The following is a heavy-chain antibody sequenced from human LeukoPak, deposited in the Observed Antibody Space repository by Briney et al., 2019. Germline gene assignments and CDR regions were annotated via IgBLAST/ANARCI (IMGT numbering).Heavy chain of an antibody. CDR2: IYSSGNT. CDR3: ARGAMATTPFFDY. J-gene: IGHJ4*02. V-gene: IGHV4-4*07. D-gene: IGHD5-24*01. CDR1: GDSISAFY. Sequence: SETLSLTCTVPGDSISAFYWTWIRQPAGKGLEWIGRIYSSGNTNYNPSLMSRVTMSIDTSKNQFSLKLTSVTAADTAVYYCARGAMATTPFFDYWGQGTLVTVSS.